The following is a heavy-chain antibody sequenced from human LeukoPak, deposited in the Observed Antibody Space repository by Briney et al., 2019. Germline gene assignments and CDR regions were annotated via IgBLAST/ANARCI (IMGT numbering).Heavy chain of an antibody. Sequence: ASVKVSCKASGYTFTGYYMHWVRQAPGQGLEWMGWINPNSGGTNYAQKFQGRVTMTRDTSISTAYMELSRLRSDDTAVYYCARSSSIAARRIYYYYMDVWGKGTTVTVSS. J-gene: IGHJ6*03. V-gene: IGHV1-2*02. CDR1: GYTFTGYY. CDR2: INPNSGGT. D-gene: IGHD6-6*01. CDR3: ARSSSIAARRIYYYYMDV.